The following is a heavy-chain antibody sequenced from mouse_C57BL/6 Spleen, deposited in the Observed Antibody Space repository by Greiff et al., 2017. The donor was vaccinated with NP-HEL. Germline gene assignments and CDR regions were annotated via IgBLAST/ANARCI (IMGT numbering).Heavy chain of an antibody. V-gene: IGHV1-52*01. CDR1: GYTFTSYW. D-gene: IGHD6-1*01. Sequence: QVQLKQPGAELVRPGSSVKLSCKASGYTFTSYWMHWVKQRPIQGLEWIGNIDPSDSETHYNQKFKDKATLTVDKSSNTAYMQLISLTSEDSAVYYCARNQRSLYCGYWGQGTTLTVSS. J-gene: IGHJ2*01. CDR2: IDPSDSET. CDR3: ARNQRSLYCGY.